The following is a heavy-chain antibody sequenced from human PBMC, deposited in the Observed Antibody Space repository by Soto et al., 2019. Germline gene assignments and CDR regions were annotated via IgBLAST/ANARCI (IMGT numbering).Heavy chain of an antibody. D-gene: IGHD6-13*01. Sequence: SVKVSCKASGGTFSSYAISWVRQAPGQGLEWMGGIIPIFGTANYAQKFQGRVTITADESTSTAYMELSSLRSEDTAVYYCTKYLGSSFYYYGMDVCSQRTTVPVSS. CDR1: GGTFSSYA. J-gene: IGHJ6*02. V-gene: IGHV1-69*13. CDR2: IIPIFGTA. CDR3: TKYLGSSFYYYGMDV.